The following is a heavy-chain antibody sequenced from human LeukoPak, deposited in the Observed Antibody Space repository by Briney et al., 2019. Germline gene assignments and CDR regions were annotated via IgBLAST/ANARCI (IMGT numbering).Heavy chain of an antibody. V-gene: IGHV4-38-2*02. CDR2: IYHSGST. CDR1: GYSISSGYY. D-gene: IGHD5-18*01. J-gene: IGHJ4*02. CDR3: ARQRWGTAMADFDY. Sequence: SETLSLTCTVSGYSISSGYYWGWIRQPPGKGLEWIGSIYHSGSTYYNPSLKSRVTISVDTSKNQFSLKLSSVTAADTAVYYCARQRWGTAMADFDYWGQGTLVTVSS.